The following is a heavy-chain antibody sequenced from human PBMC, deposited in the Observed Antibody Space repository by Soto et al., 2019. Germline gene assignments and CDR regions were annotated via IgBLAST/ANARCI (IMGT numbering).Heavy chain of an antibody. CDR1: GGSTSSFY. V-gene: IGHV4-59*01. Sequence: SETLSLTCTVSGGSTSSFYWSWIRQPPGKGLEWIGYIYYNGGANYNPSLKSRVTISVDTSKKQLSLRLSSVNAADTAVYYCGRGSGYYYDRGGSRVPLQHWGHGTLVTVSS. J-gene: IGHJ1*01. CDR3: GRGSGYYYDRGGSRVPLQH. D-gene: IGHD3-22*01. CDR2: IYYNGGA.